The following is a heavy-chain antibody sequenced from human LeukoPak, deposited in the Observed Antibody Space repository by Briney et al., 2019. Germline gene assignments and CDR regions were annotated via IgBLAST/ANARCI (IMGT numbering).Heavy chain of an antibody. V-gene: IGHV1-69*01. CDR3: ARDSVVIRLFDY. Sequence: SVKVSCKASGGTFSSYAISWVRQAPGQGLEWMGGIIPIFGTANYAQKFQGRVTITADESTSTAYMELSSLRSEDTAVYYCARDSVVIRLFDYWGQGTLVTVSS. CDR2: IIPIFGTA. D-gene: IGHD4-23*01. CDR1: GGTFSSYA. J-gene: IGHJ4*02.